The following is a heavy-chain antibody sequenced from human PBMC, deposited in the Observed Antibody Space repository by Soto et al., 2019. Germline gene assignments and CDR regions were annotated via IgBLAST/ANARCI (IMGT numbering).Heavy chain of an antibody. V-gene: IGHV3-23*01. Sequence: GGSLRLSCAASGFTFSSYAMSWVRQAPGKGLEWVSAISGSGGSIGDADSVKGRFTISRDNAKNSLYLQMNSLRAEDTALYYCAKGHSSGWYGNWFDPWGQGTLVTVSS. J-gene: IGHJ5*02. CDR3: AKGHSSGWYGNWFDP. CDR2: ISGSGGSI. CDR1: GFTFSSYA. D-gene: IGHD6-19*01.